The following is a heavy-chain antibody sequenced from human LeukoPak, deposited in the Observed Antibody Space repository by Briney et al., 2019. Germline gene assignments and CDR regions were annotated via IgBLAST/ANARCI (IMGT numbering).Heavy chain of an antibody. CDR2: INYNGDYT. J-gene: IGHJ3*02. D-gene: IGHD5-18*01. CDR3: AKEDTRRVVFYTFDI. V-gene: IGHV3-23*01. Sequence: GGSLRLSCAASGFTFSSYSMNWVRQAPGKGLEWVSTINYNGDYTYYADSVEGRFTISRDNSKSTLYLQMNSLRAEDTAVYYCAKEDTRRVVFYTFDIWGQGSMVTVS. CDR1: GFTFSSYS.